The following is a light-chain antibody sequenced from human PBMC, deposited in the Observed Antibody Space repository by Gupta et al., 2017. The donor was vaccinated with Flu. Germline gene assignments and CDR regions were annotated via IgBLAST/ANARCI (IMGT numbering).Light chain of an antibody. CDR2: EVS. CDR1: QSLVYKNGITY. Sequence: DVVMSQSPLSLSVTLGQAASISCRSSQSLVYKNGITYLVWFQQRPGQSPRRIIYEVSKRDFGVPDRFSGSGSLNDFTLKSSRGEAEDVGVYYGIRGTHPWTFGQGTMLDI. V-gene: IGKV2-30*01. J-gene: IGKJ2*02. CDR3: IRGTHPWT.